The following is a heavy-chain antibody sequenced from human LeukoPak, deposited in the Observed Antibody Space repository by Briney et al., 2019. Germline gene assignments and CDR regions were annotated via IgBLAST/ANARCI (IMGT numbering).Heavy chain of an antibody. CDR3: AREAASFGTSLGYMDV. CDR1: GYTFIDNY. Sequence: GASVKVSCKASGYTFIDNYIHWVRQAPGQGLEWMGWINPHNGGTKYALKFQGGVTMTSDRSTTTVYMEVTRLRSDDTAVFYCAREAASFGTSLGYMDVWGKGTTVTVSS. V-gene: IGHV1-2*02. D-gene: IGHD2-15*01. J-gene: IGHJ6*03. CDR2: INPHNGGT.